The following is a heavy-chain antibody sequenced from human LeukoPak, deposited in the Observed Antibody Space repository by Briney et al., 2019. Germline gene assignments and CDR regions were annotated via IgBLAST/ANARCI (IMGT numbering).Heavy chain of an antibody. J-gene: IGHJ5*02. CDR3: AKVGRVGVNNGVLDL. V-gene: IGHV1-18*01. CDR1: GYTFSNYG. Sequence: ASVKVSCKTSGYTFSNYGISWVRQAPAQGLEWMGLITVYNGNTIYAQKLQGRVAMTTDTSTSTAHMELRSLRSDDTAVYYCAKVGRVGVNNGVLDLWGQGTPVTVSS. D-gene: IGHD1-26*01. CDR2: ITVYNGNT.